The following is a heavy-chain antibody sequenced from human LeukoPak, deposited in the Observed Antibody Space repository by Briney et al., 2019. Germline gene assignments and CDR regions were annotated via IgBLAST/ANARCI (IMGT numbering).Heavy chain of an antibody. V-gene: IGHV4-59*12. Sequence: SETLSLTCTVSGGSISSYYWSWIRQPPGKGLEWIGYIYYSGSTNYNPSLKSRVTISVDTSKNQFSLKLSSVTAADTAVYYCARDSGVYGMDVWGQGTTVTVSS. CDR1: GGSISSYY. J-gene: IGHJ6*02. CDR2: IYYSGST. D-gene: IGHD1-26*01. CDR3: ARDSGVYGMDV.